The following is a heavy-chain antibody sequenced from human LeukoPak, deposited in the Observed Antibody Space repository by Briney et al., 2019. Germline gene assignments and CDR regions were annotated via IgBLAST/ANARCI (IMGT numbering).Heavy chain of an antibody. Sequence: PGGSLRLSCAASGFTFSSYGMHWVRQAPGKGLEWVAVIWYDGSNKYYADSVKGRFTISRDNSKNTLYLRMNSLRAEDTAVYYCARSAGSGSYHDFDYWGQGSLVTVSS. D-gene: IGHD3-10*01. CDR3: ARSAGSGSYHDFDY. CDR2: IWYDGSNK. J-gene: IGHJ4*02. V-gene: IGHV3-33*01. CDR1: GFTFSSYG.